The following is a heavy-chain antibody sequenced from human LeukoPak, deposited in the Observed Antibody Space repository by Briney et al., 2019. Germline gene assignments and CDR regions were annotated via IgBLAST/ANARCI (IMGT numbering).Heavy chain of an antibody. CDR3: AREMLTLWFGEVLPKAVWFDP. Sequence: ETLSLTCTVSGGSISSYYWSWIRQPAGKGLEWIGRIYTSGSTNYNPSLKSRVTMSVDTSKNQFSLKLSSVTAADTAVYYCAREMLTLWFGEVLPKAVWFDPWGQGTLVTVSS. J-gene: IGHJ5*02. CDR2: IYTSGST. V-gene: IGHV4-4*07. D-gene: IGHD3-10*01. CDR1: GGSISSYY.